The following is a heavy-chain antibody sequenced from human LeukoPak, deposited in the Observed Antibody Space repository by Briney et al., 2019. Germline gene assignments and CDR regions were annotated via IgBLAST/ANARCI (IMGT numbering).Heavy chain of an antibody. V-gene: IGHV1-18*01. D-gene: IGHD3-3*01. CDR3: ARWVRFFEWLSTYYYMDV. CDR2: ISAYNGNT. J-gene: IGHJ6*03. Sequence: GASVKVSCKASGYTFTSYGVSWVRQAPGQGLEWMGWISAYNGNTNYAQKLQGRVTMTTDTSTSTAYMELRSLRSDDTAVYYCARWVRFFEWLSTYYYMDVWGKGTTVTVSS. CDR1: GYTFTSYG.